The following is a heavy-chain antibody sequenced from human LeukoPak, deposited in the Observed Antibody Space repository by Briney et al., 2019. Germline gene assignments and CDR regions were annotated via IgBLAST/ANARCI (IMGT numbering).Heavy chain of an antibody. D-gene: IGHD3-10*01. J-gene: IGHJ4*02. Sequence: ASETLSLTCTVSGASISSYYWTWIRQPPGKELEWIGYIYYSGSTNYNPSLKSRVTISVDTSKNQFSLKLSSVTAADTAVYYCASNYYGSGSLDYWGQGTLVTASS. CDR2: IYYSGST. CDR1: GASISSYY. CDR3: ASNYYGSGSLDY. V-gene: IGHV4-59*08.